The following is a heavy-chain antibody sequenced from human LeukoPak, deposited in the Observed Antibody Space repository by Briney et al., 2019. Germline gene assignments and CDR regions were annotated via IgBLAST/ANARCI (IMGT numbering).Heavy chain of an antibody. Sequence: SETLSLTCTVSGGSISSGGYYWSWIRQHPGKGLEWIGYIYYSGSTYYNPSLKSRVTISVDTSKNQFSLKLSSVTAADTAVYYCARAVVVPAATSAEFDYWGQGTLVTVSS. D-gene: IGHD2-2*01. J-gene: IGHJ4*02. CDR3: ARAVVVPAATSAEFDY. CDR2: IYYSGST. V-gene: IGHV4-31*03. CDR1: GGSISSGGYY.